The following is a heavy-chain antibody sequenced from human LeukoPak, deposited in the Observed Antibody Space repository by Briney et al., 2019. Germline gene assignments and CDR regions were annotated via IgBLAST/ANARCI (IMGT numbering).Heavy chain of an antibody. Sequence: PSKTLSLTCTVSGGSISSSIYYWGWIRQPPGKGLEWIGSMYYSGSTYYNPSLKSRVTIYVDTSKNQFSLKLSSVTAADTAVYYCARGRRDGYNLEYFDKWGQGTLVTVSS. V-gene: IGHV4-39*01. CDR2: MYYSGST. CDR3: ARGRRDGYNLEYFDK. J-gene: IGHJ4*02. D-gene: IGHD5-24*01. CDR1: GGSISSSIYY.